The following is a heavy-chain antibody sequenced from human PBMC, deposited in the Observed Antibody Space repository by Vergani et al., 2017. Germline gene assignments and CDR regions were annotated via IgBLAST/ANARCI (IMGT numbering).Heavy chain of an antibody. V-gene: IGHV3-74*01. J-gene: IGHJ2*01. D-gene: IGHD2-2*01. CDR3: AKEGDQLGLDSYFDL. CDR1: GFTFSSYW. CDR2: INSDGSST. Sequence: VQLVESGGGVVQPGGSLRLSCAASGFTFSSYWMHWVRQAPGKGLVWVSRINSDGSSTSYADSVKGRFTISRDNAKNTLYLQMNSLRAEDTAVYYCAKEGDQLGLDSYFDLWGRGTLVTVSS.